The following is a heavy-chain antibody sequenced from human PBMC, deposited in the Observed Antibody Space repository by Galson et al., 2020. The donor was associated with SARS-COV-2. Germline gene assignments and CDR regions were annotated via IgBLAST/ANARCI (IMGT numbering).Heavy chain of an antibody. Sequence: SGPTLVKPTQTLTLTCTFSGFSPSTSGMCGSWIRQPPGKALEWLALIDWDDDKYYSTSLKTRLTISKDTPKNQVVLTMTNMDPVDTATYYCARISSSSWPDYYYYGMDVWGQGTTVTVSS. D-gene: IGHD6-13*01. CDR2: IDWDDDK. V-gene: IGHV2-70*01. J-gene: IGHJ6*02. CDR3: ARISSSSWPDYYYYGMDV. CDR1: GFSPSTSGMC.